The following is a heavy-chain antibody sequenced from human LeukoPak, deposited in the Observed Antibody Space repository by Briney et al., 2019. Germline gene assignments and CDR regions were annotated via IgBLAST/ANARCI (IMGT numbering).Heavy chain of an antibody. CDR2: IYYSGST. J-gene: IGHJ5*02. V-gene: IGHV4-39*07. D-gene: IGHD4-17*01. Sequence: PSETLSLTCTVSGGSISSSSYYWGWIRQPPGKGLEWIGSIYYSGSTYYNPSLKSRVTISVDTSKNQFSLKLSSVTAADTAVYYCARDLGVTTISWFDPWGQGTLVTVSS. CDR1: GGSISSSSYY. CDR3: ARDLGVTTISWFDP.